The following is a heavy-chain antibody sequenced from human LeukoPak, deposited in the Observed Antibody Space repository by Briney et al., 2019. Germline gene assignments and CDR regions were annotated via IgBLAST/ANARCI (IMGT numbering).Heavy chain of an antibody. V-gene: IGHV4-59*01. D-gene: IGHD6-13*01. CDR2: IYYSGDT. CDR1: GGSISSYY. J-gene: IGHJ4*02. CDR3: ARSRGYCDY. Sequence: SETLSLTCTVSGGSISSYYWSWIRQPPGKGLEWIGYIYYSGDTNYNPSLKSRVTISVDMSKNQFSLKLSSVTAADTAVYYCARSRGYCDYWGQGTLVTVSS.